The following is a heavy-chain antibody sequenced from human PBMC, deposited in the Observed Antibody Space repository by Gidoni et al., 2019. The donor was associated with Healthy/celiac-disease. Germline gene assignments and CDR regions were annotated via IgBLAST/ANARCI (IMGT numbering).Heavy chain of an antibody. Sequence: QVQLVESGGGVVQPGRSLRLSCAASGFPFSSYAMHWVRQAPGKGLEWVAVISYDGSNKYYADSVKGRFTIARDNSKNTLYLQMNSLRAEDTAVYYCAREDSSSWEYYFDYWGQGTLVTVSS. V-gene: IGHV3-30-3*01. CDR3: AREDSSSWEYYFDY. CDR2: ISYDGSNK. D-gene: IGHD6-13*01. J-gene: IGHJ4*02. CDR1: GFPFSSYA.